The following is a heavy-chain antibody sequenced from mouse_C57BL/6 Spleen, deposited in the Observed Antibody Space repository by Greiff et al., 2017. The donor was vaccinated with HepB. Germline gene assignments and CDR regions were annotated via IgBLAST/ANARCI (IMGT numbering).Heavy chain of an antibody. CDR1: GYTFTSYW. CDR2: IYPSDSET. J-gene: IGHJ2*01. Sequence: QVQLQQSGAELVRPGSSVKLSCKASGYTFTSYWMDWVKQRPGQGLEWIGNIYPSDSETHYNQKFKDKATLTVDKSSSTAYMQLSSLTSEDSAVYYCARGDYYGNGYWGQGTTLTVSS. CDR3: ARGDYYGNGY. D-gene: IGHD1-1*01. V-gene: IGHV1-61*01.